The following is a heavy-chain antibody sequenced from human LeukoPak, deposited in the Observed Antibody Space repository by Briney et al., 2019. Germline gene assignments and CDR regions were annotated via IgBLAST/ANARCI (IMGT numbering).Heavy chain of an antibody. CDR3: AKDRDSNYDY. J-gene: IGHJ4*02. D-gene: IGHD5-24*01. V-gene: IGHV3-30*18. CDR2: ISYDGSNK. Sequence: GRSLRLSCAASGFTFSSYGMHWVRQAPGKGLEWVAVISYDGSNKYYADSVKGRFTISRDNSKNTLYLQMNSLRAEDTAVYYCAKDRDSNYDYWGQGTLDTVSS. CDR1: GFTFSSYG.